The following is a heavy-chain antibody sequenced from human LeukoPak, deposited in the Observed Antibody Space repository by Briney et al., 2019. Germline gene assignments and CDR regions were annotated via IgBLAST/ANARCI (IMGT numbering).Heavy chain of an antibody. CDR1: GFAFTTYG. J-gene: IGHJ4*02. CDR3: AKLIAVAGLVY. D-gene: IGHD6-19*01. V-gene: IGHV3-23*01. Sequence: GGSLRLSCAASGFAFTTYGMHWVRQAPGKGLEWVSAISGSGGSTYYADSVKGRFTISRDNSKNTLYLQMNSLRAEDTAVYYCAKLIAVAGLVYWSQGTLVTVSS. CDR2: ISGSGGST.